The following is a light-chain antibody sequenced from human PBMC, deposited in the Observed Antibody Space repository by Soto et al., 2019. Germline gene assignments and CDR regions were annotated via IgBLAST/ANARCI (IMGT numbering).Light chain of an antibody. J-gene: IGKJ1*01. CDR3: HEYTNVWT. CDR1: QSIGSW. CDR2: DVS. V-gene: IGKV1-5*01. Sequence: DIQMTQSPSTLSAFVGDRITITCRASQSIGSWLAWYQQKPGKAPKVLIYDVSTLESGVPSRFSGSGFGTEFILTISSLQPDDFATYYCHEYTNVWTFGQGTKVEIK.